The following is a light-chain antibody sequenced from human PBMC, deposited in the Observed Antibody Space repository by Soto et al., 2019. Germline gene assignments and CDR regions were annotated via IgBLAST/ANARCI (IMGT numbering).Light chain of an antibody. Sequence: EVVMTQSPDTLSVSPGERATLSCRASQSVSSSLAWYQQKPGQDPTLLIYGEYTRSTGVPARFSGSGSGTEFTLTISSLQSEDVAVYYCQHFHNWHPWPFGQGTRVEIK. CDR3: QHFHNWHPWP. V-gene: IGKV3-15*01. CDR1: QSVSSS. CDR2: GEY. J-gene: IGKJ1*01.